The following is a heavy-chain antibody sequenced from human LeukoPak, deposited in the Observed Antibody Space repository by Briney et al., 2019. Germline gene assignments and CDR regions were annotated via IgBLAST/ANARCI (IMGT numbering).Heavy chain of an antibody. CDR3: AMEVPREGYYDSSGFSH. J-gene: IGHJ4*02. V-gene: IGHV4-34*01. Sequence: PSETLSLTCAVYGGSFSGYYWSWIRQPPGKGLKWIGEINHSGSTNYNPSLKSRVTISVDTSKNQFSLKLSSVTAADTAVYYCAMEVPREGYYDSSGFSHWGQGTLVTVSS. D-gene: IGHD3-22*01. CDR2: INHSGST. CDR1: GGSFSGYY.